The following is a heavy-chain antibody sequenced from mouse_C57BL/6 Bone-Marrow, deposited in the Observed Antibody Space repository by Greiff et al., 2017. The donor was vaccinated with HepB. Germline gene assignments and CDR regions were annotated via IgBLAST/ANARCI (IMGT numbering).Heavy chain of an antibody. D-gene: IGHD2-10*02. Sequence: EVQGVESGGGLVKPGGSLKLSCAASGFTFSSYAMSWVRQTPEKRLEWVATISDGGSYTYYPDNVKGRFTISRDNAKNNLYLQMSHLKSEDTAMYYCARDRGSIYWYFDVWGTGTTVTVSS. J-gene: IGHJ1*03. CDR1: GFTFSSYA. CDR3: ARDRGSIYWYFDV. V-gene: IGHV5-4*01. CDR2: ISDGGSYT.